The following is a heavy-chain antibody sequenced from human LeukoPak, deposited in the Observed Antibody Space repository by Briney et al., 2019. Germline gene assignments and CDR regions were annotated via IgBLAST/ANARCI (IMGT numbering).Heavy chain of an antibody. J-gene: IGHJ3*02. D-gene: IGHD1-26*01. CDR3: ARVRYAGSYYGHDAFDI. CDR1: GDSISSPSW. V-gene: IGHV4-4*02. Sequence: SETLSLTCAVSGDSISSPSWWSWVRLPPGNGLEWIGEIYRSGSTNYNPSLKSRVTMSVDKSKNQFSLKLTSMTAADTAVYYCARVRYAGSYYGHDAFDIWGQGTMVTVSS. CDR2: IYRSGST.